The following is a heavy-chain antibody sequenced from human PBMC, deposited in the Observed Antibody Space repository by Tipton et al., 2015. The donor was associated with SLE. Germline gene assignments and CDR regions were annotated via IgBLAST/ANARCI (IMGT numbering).Heavy chain of an antibody. J-gene: IGHJ4*02. D-gene: IGHD1-7*01. Sequence: TLSLTCVVSDYSISYGYFWGWIRQPPGKGLECIGEINHSGVAHYNPSLKSRVTISVDTSKNQFSLNLSSVTAADTAVYYCATVLGTIDPFDDWGQGTLVTVSS. CDR3: ATVLGTIDPFDD. CDR1: DYSISYGYF. V-gene: IGHV4-38-2*01. CDR2: INHSGVA.